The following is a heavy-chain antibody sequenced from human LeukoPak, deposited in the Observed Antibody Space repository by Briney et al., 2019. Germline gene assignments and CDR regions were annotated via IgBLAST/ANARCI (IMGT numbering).Heavy chain of an antibody. CDR1: GFTFSSYS. V-gene: IGHV3-48*01. Sequence: GGSLRLSCAASGFTFSSYSMNWVRQAPGKGLXXXXXXXXRGTTIYYADSVKGRFTISRDNAKNSLFLQMDSLRAEDTAMYYCARDRAGYYDNSGIFFDYWGQGTLVTVSS. D-gene: IGHD3-22*01. J-gene: IGHJ4*02. CDR3: ARDRAGYYDNSGIFFDY. CDR2: XXXRGTTI.